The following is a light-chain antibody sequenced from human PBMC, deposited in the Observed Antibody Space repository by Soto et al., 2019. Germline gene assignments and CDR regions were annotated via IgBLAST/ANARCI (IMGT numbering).Light chain of an antibody. J-gene: IGKJ5*01. Sequence: DIPMTQSPSSLSASVGDRVTITCRASQSIGNYLNWYQQKPGKAPKLLIYAASSLQSGVPSRLIGSGSGTDFTLTISNLQPEDFATYYCQQSYSTSVTFGQGTRLEIK. CDR1: QSIGNY. CDR3: QQSYSTSVT. CDR2: AAS. V-gene: IGKV1-39*01.